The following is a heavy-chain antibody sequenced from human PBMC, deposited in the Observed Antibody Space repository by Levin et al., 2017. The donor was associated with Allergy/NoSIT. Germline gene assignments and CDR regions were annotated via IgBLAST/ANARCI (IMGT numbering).Heavy chain of an antibody. D-gene: IGHD6-13*01. V-gene: IGHV4-59*01. Sequence: MASETLSLTCTVSRGSISGFYWSWIRQPPGKGLEWIGYISYSGSTNYNPSLKSRVTISVDTSKNQLSLNLSSVTAADTAVYYCARATRSSLIYYFDYWGQGTLVTVSS. CDR1: RGSISGFY. CDR2: ISYSGST. J-gene: IGHJ4*02. CDR3: ARATRSSLIYYFDY.